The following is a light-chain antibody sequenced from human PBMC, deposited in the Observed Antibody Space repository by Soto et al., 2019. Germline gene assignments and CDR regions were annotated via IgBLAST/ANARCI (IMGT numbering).Light chain of an antibody. V-gene: IGLV2-18*02. Sequence: QSVLTQPPSVSGSPGQSVTISCTGTSSDVGSYNRVSWYQQPPGTAPKLMIYEVSNRPSGVPDRFSGSKSGNTASLTISGLQAEDEADYYCCSYAGSYTFVFGIGTKGTVL. CDR1: SSDVGSYNR. CDR2: EVS. J-gene: IGLJ1*01. CDR3: CSYAGSYTFV.